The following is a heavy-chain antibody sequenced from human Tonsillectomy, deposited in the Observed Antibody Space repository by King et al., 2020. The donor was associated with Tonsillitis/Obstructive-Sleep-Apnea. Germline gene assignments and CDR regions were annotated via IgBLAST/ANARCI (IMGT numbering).Heavy chain of an antibody. D-gene: IGHD3-3*01. V-gene: IGHV3-53*01. Sequence: VQLVESGGGLIQPGGSLRLSCAASGFTVSSNYMSWVRQAPGKGLEWVSVIYSGGSTYYADSVKGRFTISRDNSKNTLYLQMNSLRAEDTAVYYCARHGQYYDFWSGFGGPQPFDLWGCGTLVTVSS. CDR1: GFTVSSNY. CDR2: IYSGGST. J-gene: IGHJ2*01. CDR3: ARHGQYYDFWSGFGGPQPFDL.